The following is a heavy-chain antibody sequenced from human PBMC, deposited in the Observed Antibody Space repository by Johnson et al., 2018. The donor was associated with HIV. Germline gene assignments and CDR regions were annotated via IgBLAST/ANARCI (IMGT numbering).Heavy chain of an antibody. CDR1: GFSFSSYW. J-gene: IGHJ3*02. D-gene: IGHD2-2*01. Sequence: VQVVESGGGLVQPGGSLRLSCAASGFSFSSYWMSWVRQAPGKGLEWVANIKQDGSEKYYLDSVKGRFTISRDNAKNSVYLQMNNLRADDTTVYYCAGGGDCSSTSCYVYAFDIWGQGTMVTVSS. V-gene: IGHV3-7*01. CDR3: AGGGDCSSTSCYVYAFDI. CDR2: IKQDGSEK.